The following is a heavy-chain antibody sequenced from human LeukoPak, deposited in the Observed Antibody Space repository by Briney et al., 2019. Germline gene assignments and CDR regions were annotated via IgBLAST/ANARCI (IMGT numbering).Heavy chain of an antibody. CDR2: ISYDGSNK. Sequence: GGSLRLSCAVSGFTFSSYGMHWVRQAPGKGLEWVAVISYDGSNKYYADSVKGRFTISRDNSKNTLYLQMNSLRAEDTAVYYCAKLEIVGATQDAFDIWGQGTMVTVSS. V-gene: IGHV3-30*18. CDR3: AKLEIVGATQDAFDI. D-gene: IGHD1-26*01. J-gene: IGHJ3*02. CDR1: GFTFSSYG.